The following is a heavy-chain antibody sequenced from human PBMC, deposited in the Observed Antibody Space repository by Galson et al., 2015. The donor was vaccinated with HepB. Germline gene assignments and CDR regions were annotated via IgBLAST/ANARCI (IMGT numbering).Heavy chain of an antibody. J-gene: IGHJ4*02. CDR3: ARELTGKDS. D-gene: IGHD3-9*01. V-gene: IGHV3-30*02. Sequence: SLRLSCAASGFTFSTHAMHWVRQAPGRGLEWVAFIWSDGSNKYYADSVKGRFTISRDNSKRTLFLQMNSLRAEDTALHYCARELTGKDSWGQGTLVTVSS. CDR1: GFTFSTHA. CDR2: IWSDGSNK.